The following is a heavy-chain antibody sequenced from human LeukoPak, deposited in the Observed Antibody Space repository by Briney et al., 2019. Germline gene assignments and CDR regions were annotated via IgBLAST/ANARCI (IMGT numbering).Heavy chain of an antibody. Sequence: SETLSLTCAVYGGSFSGYYWSWIRQPPGEGLEWIGEINHSGSTNYNPSLKSRVTISVDTSKNQFSPKLSSVTAADTAVYYCASSSWYRGVDYWGQGTLVTVSS. CDR1: GGSFSGYY. V-gene: IGHV4-34*01. CDR2: INHSGST. CDR3: ASSSWYRGVDY. D-gene: IGHD6-13*01. J-gene: IGHJ4*02.